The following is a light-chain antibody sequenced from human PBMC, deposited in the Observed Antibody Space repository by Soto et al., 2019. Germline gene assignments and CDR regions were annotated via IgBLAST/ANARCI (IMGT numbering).Light chain of an antibody. Sequence: EIVLTQSPGTLSLSPGERATLSCRASQYVSGXXFAWYLQKPGQAPRLLSFGASSRATGIPDRFSGSGXEXDFXXXIXRLXPEDFAVYYCQQYGTSPETFGQGTKLEIK. V-gene: IGKV3-20*01. CDR1: QYVSGXX. CDR3: QQYGTSPET. CDR2: GAS. J-gene: IGKJ2*01.